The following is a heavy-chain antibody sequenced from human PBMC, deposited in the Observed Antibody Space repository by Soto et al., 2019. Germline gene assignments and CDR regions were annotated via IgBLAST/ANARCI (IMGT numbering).Heavy chain of an antibody. CDR1: GFTFSNYG. CDR3: AKSRDAYNFYFYYGMDV. D-gene: IGHD1-1*01. V-gene: IGHV3-30*18. CDR2: ILYDGSNK. Sequence: GSLRLSCAASGFTFSNYGMHWVRQTPGRGLEWVALILYDGSNKYYADSVKGRFTISRDNSKNTLYLQVSSLRAEDTAVYYCAKSRDAYNFYFYYGMDVWGQGTSVTVSS. J-gene: IGHJ6*02.